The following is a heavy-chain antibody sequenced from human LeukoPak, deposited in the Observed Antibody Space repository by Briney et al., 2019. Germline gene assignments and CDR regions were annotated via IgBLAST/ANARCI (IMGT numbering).Heavy chain of an antibody. J-gene: IGHJ4*02. D-gene: IGHD6-13*01. CDR3: ARDLRVVSSSRHTADY. CDR1: GFTFSSYS. CDR2: ISSSSSYI. V-gene: IGHV3-21*01. Sequence: GGSLRLSCAASGFTFSSYSMNWVRQAPGKGLEWVSSISSSSSYIYYADSVKGRFTISRDNAKNSLYLKMTSLRAEDPAVYYCARDLRVVSSSRHTADYWGQGTLVTVSS.